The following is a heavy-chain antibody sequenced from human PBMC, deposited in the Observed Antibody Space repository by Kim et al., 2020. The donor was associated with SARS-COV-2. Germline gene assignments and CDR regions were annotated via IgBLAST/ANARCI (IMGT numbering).Heavy chain of an antibody. V-gene: IGHV1-18*04. J-gene: IGHJ4*02. CDR1: GYMFTSYG. CDR3: ARGAYGDVSFDY. Sequence: ASVKVSCKACGYMFTSYGFSWVRQAPGQGLEWLGWISARDGNTKYGQKVQGRVIMTTDTSMNTAYMELWSLRSDDTAMYYCARGAYGDVSFDYWGQGTLV. CDR2: ISARDGNT. D-gene: IGHD4-17*01.